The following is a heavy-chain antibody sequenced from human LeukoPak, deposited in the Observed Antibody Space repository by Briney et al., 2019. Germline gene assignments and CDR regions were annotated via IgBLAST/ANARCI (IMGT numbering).Heavy chain of an antibody. J-gene: IGHJ4*02. D-gene: IGHD3-22*01. CDR1: GFTFSSYG. CDR3: AKDPGAGYYDSSGYGPLDY. CDR2: RRYDGSNK. V-gene: IGHV3-30*02. Sequence: GGSLRLSCAASGFTFSSYGMHWVRQAPGKGLEWVAFRRYDGSNKYYADSVKGRFTISRDNSKNTLYLQMNSLRAEDTAVYYCAKDPGAGYYDSSGYGPLDYWGQGTLVTVSS.